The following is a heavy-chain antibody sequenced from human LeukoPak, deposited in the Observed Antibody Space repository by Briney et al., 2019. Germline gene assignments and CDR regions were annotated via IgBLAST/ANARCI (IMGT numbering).Heavy chain of an antibody. D-gene: IGHD2-21*02. CDR1: GFSLSTSGVG. CDR3: ASNLYCGGDCYPDY. Sequence: SGPTLVKPTQTLTLTCTFSGFSLSTSGVGVGWIRQPPGNALEWLALIYWDDDKRYSPSLKSRLTITKDTSKNQVVLTMTNMDPVDTATYYCASNLYCGGDCYPDYWGQGTLVTVSS. CDR2: IYWDDDK. V-gene: IGHV2-5*02. J-gene: IGHJ4*02.